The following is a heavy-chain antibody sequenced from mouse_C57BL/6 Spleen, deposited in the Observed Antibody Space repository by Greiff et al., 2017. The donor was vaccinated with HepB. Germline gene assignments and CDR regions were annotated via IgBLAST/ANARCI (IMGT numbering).Heavy chain of an antibody. Sequence: QVQLKQPGAELVRPGSSVKLSCKASGYTFTSYWMDWVKQRPGQGLEWIGNIYPSDSETHYNQKFKDKATLTVDKSSSTAYMQLSSLTSEDSAVYYCARGEILTGDWYFDVWGTGTTVTVSS. V-gene: IGHV1-61*01. J-gene: IGHJ1*03. CDR3: ARGEILTGDWYFDV. CDR1: GYTFTSYW. CDR2: IYPSDSET. D-gene: IGHD4-1*01.